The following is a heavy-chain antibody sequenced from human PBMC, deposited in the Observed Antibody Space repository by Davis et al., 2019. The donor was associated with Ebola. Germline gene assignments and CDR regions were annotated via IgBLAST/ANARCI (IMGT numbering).Heavy chain of an antibody. V-gene: IGHV3-11*01. D-gene: IGHD1-26*01. J-gene: IGHJ4*02. CDR1: GFTFSDYS. CDR2: ISTSGSTM. CDR3: ARDRVGAFFDY. Sequence: PGGSLRLSCAASGFTFSDYSMSWIRQAPGKGLEWVSYISTSGSTMYYADSVTGRFTISRDNAKNSRYLKMNSLRADDTAVYYCARDRVGAFFDYGGQGTLVTVSS.